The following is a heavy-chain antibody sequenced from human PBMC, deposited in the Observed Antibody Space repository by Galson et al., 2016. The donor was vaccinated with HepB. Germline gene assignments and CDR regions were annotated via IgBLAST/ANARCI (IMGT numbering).Heavy chain of an antibody. CDR3: ARPGYCSGSSCYVPFDI. V-gene: IGHV3-74*03. J-gene: IGHJ3*02. Sequence: SLRLSCAASGFTFSSYWMNWVRQAPGKGLVWVSRINNDGSNTTYADPVKGRFTISRDNAKNTLYLQMNSLRAEDTAVYYCARPGYCSGSSCYVPFDIWGQGTMATVSS. CDR2: INNDGSNT. D-gene: IGHD2-15*01. CDR1: GFTFSSYW.